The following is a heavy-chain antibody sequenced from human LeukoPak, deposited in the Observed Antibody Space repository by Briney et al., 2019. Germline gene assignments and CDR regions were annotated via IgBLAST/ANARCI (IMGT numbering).Heavy chain of an antibody. CDR1: GGSISSYY. Sequence: SETLSLTCTVSGGSISSYYWSWIRQPPGKGLEWIGYIYYSGSTNYNPSLKSRVTISVDTSKNQFSLKLSSVTAADTAVYYCARDSWVYYYYGMDVWGQGTTVTVSS. D-gene: IGHD7-27*01. CDR3: ARDSWVYYYYGMDV. J-gene: IGHJ6*02. V-gene: IGHV4-59*01. CDR2: IYYSGST.